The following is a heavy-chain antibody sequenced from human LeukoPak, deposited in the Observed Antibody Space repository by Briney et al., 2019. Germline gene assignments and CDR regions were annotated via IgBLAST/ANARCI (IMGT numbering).Heavy chain of an antibody. J-gene: IGHJ3*02. CDR2: IRSSGSYI. Sequence: GGSLRLSCAASGFTLSTYAMNWVRQAPGKGLEWVSTIRSSGSYIFYADSVRGRFTISRDHANNSLHLQMDSLRAEDTAVYYCAKDGEFYDRNSFSPDAFDIWGQGTMVTASS. D-gene: IGHD2/OR15-2a*01. CDR3: AKDGEFYDRNSFSPDAFDI. V-gene: IGHV3-21*01. CDR1: GFTLSTYA.